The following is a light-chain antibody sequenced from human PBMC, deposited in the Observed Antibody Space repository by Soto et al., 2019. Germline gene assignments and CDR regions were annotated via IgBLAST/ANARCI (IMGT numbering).Light chain of an antibody. CDR3: QQYNSWPPLT. CDR2: GAS. Sequence: EIVMTQSPATLSVSPGERATLSCRASQSISTNLAWYQQKPGQAPRLLISGASTRATGIPARFSGSGSGTEFTLTISSLQSEDFAVYYCQQYNSWPPLTFGGGTEVEIK. CDR1: QSISTN. V-gene: IGKV3-15*01. J-gene: IGKJ4*01.